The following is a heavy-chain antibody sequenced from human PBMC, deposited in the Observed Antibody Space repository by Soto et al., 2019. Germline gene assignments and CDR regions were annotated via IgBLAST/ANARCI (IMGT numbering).Heavy chain of an antibody. CDR1: GGTFSSYA. J-gene: IGHJ6*02. CDR3: AIGPSGSYYSPLYYYGMDV. D-gene: IGHD3-10*01. Sequence: ASVKVSCKASGGTFSSYAISWVRQAPGQGLEWMGGIIPIFGTANYAQKFQGRVTITADESTSTAYMELSSLRSEDTAVYYCAIGPSGSYYSPLYYYGMDVWGQGTTVTVSS. CDR2: IIPIFGTA. V-gene: IGHV1-69*13.